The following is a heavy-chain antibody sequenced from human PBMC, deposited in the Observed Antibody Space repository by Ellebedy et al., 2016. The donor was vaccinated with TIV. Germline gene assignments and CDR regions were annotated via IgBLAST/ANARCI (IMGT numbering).Heavy chain of an antibody. CDR2: IKSKSTGGTA. V-gene: IGHV3-15*07. CDR3: TPNWNDF. J-gene: IGHJ4*02. D-gene: IGHD1-20*01. CDR1: GFSFSDAW. Sequence: GESLKISCAASGFSFSDAWMNWVRQAAGRGLEWVGRIKSKSTGGTAQYAAHLKGRISISRDDSRDTLYLQMNNLKTEDTAVYYCTPNWNDFWGQGTLVTVSS.